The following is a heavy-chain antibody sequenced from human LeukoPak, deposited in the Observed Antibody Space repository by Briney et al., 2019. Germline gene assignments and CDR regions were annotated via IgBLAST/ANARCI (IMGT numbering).Heavy chain of an antibody. CDR2: ISDRGRT. CDR3: AREVVGVPADDWFDP. Sequence: SETLSLTCTVSGGSVHEHYWSWIRQPPGKALEWIGYISDRGRTHYNPSLKSRVTISVDTSKNQFSLRLISVTTADTAFYYCAREVVGVPADDWFDPWGQGTLVAVSS. D-gene: IGHD3-10*01. V-gene: IGHV4-59*02. CDR1: GGSVHEHY. J-gene: IGHJ5*02.